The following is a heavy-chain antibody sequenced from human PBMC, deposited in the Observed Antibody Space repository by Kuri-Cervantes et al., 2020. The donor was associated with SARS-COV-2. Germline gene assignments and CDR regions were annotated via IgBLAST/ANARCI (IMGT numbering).Heavy chain of an antibody. CDR3: ARDRDYGDYVLDAFHI. CDR1: GFTFSDYY. J-gene: IGHJ3*02. D-gene: IGHD4-17*01. V-gene: IGHV3-11*04. Sequence: GESLKISCAASGFTFSDYYMSWIRQAPGKGLEWVSYISSSGSTIYYADSVKGRFTISRDNAKNSLFLQMNSLRADDTAVYYCARDRDYGDYVLDAFHIWGQGTMVTVSS. CDR2: ISSSGSTI.